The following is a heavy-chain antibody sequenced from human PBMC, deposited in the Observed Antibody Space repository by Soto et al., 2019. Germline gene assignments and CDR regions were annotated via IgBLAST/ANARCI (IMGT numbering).Heavy chain of an antibody. J-gene: IGHJ5*02. D-gene: IGHD2-2*01. Sequence: GGSLRLSCEASGFTFSNYGTHWVRQAPGEGLEWVAHISYDGSNEHYTDSVKGRFTISRDNAKNSLYLQMNSLRAEDTAVYYCAREYCSSTSCLNWFDPWGQGTLVTVSS. CDR3: AREYCSSTSCLNWFDP. CDR1: GFTFSNYG. CDR2: ISYDGSNE. V-gene: IGHV3-30*03.